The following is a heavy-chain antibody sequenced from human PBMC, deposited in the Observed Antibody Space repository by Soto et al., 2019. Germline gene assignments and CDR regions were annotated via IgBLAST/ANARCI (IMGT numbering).Heavy chain of an antibody. CDR2: ISSSSSYI. J-gene: IGHJ4*02. D-gene: IGHD1-26*01. CDR3: APLGTPLGYFDY. V-gene: IGHV3-21*01. CDR1: GFTFSSYS. Sequence: PGGSLRLSCAASGFTFSSYSMNWVRQAPGKGLEWVSSISSSSSYIYYADSVKGRFTISRDNAKNSLYLQMNSLRAEDTAVYYCAPLGTPLGYFDYWGQGTLVTVSS.